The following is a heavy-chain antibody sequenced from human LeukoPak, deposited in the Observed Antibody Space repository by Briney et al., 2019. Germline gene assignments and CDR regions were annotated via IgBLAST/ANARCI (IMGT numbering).Heavy chain of an antibody. Sequence: SVKVSCKASGGTFSSYAISWVRQAPGQGLEWMGGIIPIFGTANYAQKFQGRVTITADKSTSTAYMELSSLRSEDTAVYYCSRSLGFGNWFDPWGQGTLVTVSS. V-gene: IGHV1-69*06. CDR3: SRSLGFGNWFDP. CDR1: GGTFSSYA. D-gene: IGHD3-16*01. J-gene: IGHJ5*02. CDR2: IIPIFGTA.